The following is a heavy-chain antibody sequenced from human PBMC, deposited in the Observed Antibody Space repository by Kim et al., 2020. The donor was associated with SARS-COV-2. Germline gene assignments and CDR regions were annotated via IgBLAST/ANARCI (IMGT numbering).Heavy chain of an antibody. CDR3: ARTIVATWSLWDYSYYYGMAV. J-gene: IGHJ6*02. D-gene: IGHD5-12*01. Sequence: QTLSLTCAISGDSVSSNSAAWNWIRQSPSRGLEGLGRTYYRSKWYNDYAVSVKSRITINPDTSKNQFSLQLNSVTPEDTAVYYCARTIVATWSLWDYSYYYGMAVGGRGTTVTVSS. V-gene: IGHV6-1*01. CDR2: TYYRSKWYN. CDR1: GDSVSSNSAA.